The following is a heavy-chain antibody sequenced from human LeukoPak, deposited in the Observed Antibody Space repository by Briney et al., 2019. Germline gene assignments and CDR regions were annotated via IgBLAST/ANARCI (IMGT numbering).Heavy chain of an antibody. CDR2: IYSGSST. CDR1: GLTISSNY. CDR3: AKDFVVVPGNVNYFDY. Sequence: GGSLRLSCAASGLTISSNYMNWVRQAPGKGLEWVSVIYSGSSTYYADSVKGRFTISRDNSKNTLYVQMKSLRAEDTAVYYCAKDFVVVPGNVNYFDYWGQGTLVTVSS. J-gene: IGHJ4*02. D-gene: IGHD2-21*02. V-gene: IGHV3-53*01.